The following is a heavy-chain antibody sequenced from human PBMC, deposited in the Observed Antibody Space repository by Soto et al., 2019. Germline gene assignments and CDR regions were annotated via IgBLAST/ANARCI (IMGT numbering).Heavy chain of an antibody. CDR1: GFTFSGSA. V-gene: IGHV3-73*01. CDR3: TRHEPRDYSGSYYWFDP. J-gene: IGHJ5*02. CDR2: IRSKANSYAT. Sequence: GGSLRLSCAASGFTFSGSAMHCVRQASGKGLEWVGRIRSKANSYATAYAASVKVRFTISRDDSKNTVYLQMNSLKTEDTAVYYCTRHEPRDYSGSYYWFDPWGQGTLVTVSS. D-gene: IGHD1-26*01.